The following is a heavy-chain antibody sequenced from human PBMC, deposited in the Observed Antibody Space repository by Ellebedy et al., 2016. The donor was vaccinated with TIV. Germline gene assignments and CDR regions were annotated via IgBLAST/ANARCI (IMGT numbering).Heavy chain of an antibody. Sequence: GGSLRLSCAASGFTFSSFAMHWVRQAPGKGLEWLSVISGGGDRTYDADSVKGRFTITRDNSKNTLYLQMDRLRAEDTAVCYCSKGTSSGFNYDRVGSEYWGQGTLVTVSS. J-gene: IGHJ4*02. V-gene: IGHV3-23*01. CDR3: SKGTSSGFNYDRVGSEY. D-gene: IGHD3-22*01. CDR2: ISGGGDRT. CDR1: GFTFSSFA.